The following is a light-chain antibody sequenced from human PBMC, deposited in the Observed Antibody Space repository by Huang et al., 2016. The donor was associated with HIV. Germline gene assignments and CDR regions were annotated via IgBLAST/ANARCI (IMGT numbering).Light chain of an antibody. Sequence: DIIMTQSPDSLAVSLGERATLNCRSSQSVYSSSTSKDYMAWFQLKPGQPPRLLLFWASTREAGVPDRFSGSGSGTHFTLTIANLEAEDAAIYYCQQYYSSPQTFGQGTRVEVK. CDR3: QQYYSSPQT. V-gene: IGKV4-1*01. CDR2: WAS. CDR1: QSVYSSSTSKDY. J-gene: IGKJ1*01.